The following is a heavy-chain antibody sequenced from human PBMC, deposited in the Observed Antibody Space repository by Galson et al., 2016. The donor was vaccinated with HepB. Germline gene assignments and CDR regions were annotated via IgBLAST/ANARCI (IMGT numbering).Heavy chain of an antibody. CDR1: GFTFSSYA. D-gene: IGHD2-8*01. J-gene: IGHJ4*02. Sequence: SLRLSCAASGFTFSSYAMSWVRQAPGKGLEWVSNINYRGEKTFYDASVKGRFTISRDNSNNTLYLQMNNLRAEDTAVYYCVKDPNWQSGYWGQGSLVTVSS. V-gene: IGHV3-23*01. CDR2: INYRGEKT. CDR3: VKDPNWQSGY.